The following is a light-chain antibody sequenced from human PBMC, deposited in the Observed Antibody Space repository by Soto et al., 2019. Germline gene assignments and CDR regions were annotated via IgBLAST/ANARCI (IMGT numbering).Light chain of an antibody. CDR3: QHYSGSFI. Sequence: EIVMTQSPAPLSLSPGERATLSCRASQSVSSNLAWYQQKPGQAPRLLIYGASTRATGIPVRFSGTGAGTDFTLTISSLEPEDFAVYYCQHYSGSFIFGHGTKVDIK. J-gene: IGKJ1*01. CDR1: QSVSSN. V-gene: IGKV3-15*01. CDR2: GAS.